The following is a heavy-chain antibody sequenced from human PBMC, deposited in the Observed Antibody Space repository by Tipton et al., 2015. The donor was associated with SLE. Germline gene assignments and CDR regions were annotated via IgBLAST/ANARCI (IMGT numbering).Heavy chain of an antibody. V-gene: IGHV3-23*03. J-gene: IGHJ6*03. CDR1: GFTFSSYA. D-gene: IGHD1-26*01. CDR2: IYSGGSST. CDR3: AKDPTPVGARGYYYYYMDV. Sequence: GSLRLSCAASGFTFSSYAMSWVRQAPGKGLEWVSVIYSGGSSTYYADSVKGRFTISRDNSKNTLYLQMNSLRAEDTAVYYCAKDPTPVGARGYYYYYMDVWGKGTTVTVSS.